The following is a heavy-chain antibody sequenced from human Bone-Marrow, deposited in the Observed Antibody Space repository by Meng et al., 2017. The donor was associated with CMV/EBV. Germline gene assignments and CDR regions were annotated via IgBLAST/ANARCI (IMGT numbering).Heavy chain of an antibody. D-gene: IGHD3-3*01. CDR2: ISYDGSNK. CDR1: GFTFSSYA. J-gene: IGHJ5*02. CDR3: ARDCHDFWSGYYSGWFDP. Sequence: GESLKISCAASGFTFSSYAMYWVRQAPGKGLEWVAVISYDGSNKYYADSVKGRFTISRDNSKNTLYLQMNSLRAEDTAVYYCARDCHDFWSGYYSGWFDPWGQGTLVTVSS. V-gene: IGHV3-30*14.